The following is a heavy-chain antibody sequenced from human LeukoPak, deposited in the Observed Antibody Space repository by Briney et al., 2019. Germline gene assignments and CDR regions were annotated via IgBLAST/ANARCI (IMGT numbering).Heavy chain of an antibody. CDR3: AKDRYNYGSGTMGWFDP. D-gene: IGHD3-10*01. V-gene: IGHV3-30*18. CDR2: ISYDGSSK. Sequence: PGGSLRLSCAASGFTFSSYCMHWVRQAPGKGLEWVGVISYDGSSKTYADSVKGRFTICRDDSKKTPYLQMNSLRAEGTAVYYGAKDRYNYGSGTMGWFDPWGQGTPVTVSS. J-gene: IGHJ5*02. CDR1: GFTFSSYC.